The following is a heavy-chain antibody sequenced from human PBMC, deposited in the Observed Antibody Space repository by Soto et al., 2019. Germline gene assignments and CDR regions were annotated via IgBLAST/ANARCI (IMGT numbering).Heavy chain of an antibody. CDR3: ARTVGWLDP. Sequence: PAQTLSRTCAISGDIVASNSAAWNWIRQSPSRGLEWLGRTYYRSKWYREYAASVRSRVMINSDTSKNQFSLQLNSVGPEDTAVYYCARTVGWLDPWGQGILVTVSS. CDR2: TYYRSKWYR. J-gene: IGHJ5*02. D-gene: IGHD1-26*01. V-gene: IGHV6-1*01. CDR1: GDIVASNSAA.